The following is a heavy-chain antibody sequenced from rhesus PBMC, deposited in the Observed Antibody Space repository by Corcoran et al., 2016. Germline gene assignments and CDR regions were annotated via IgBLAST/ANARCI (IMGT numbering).Heavy chain of an antibody. J-gene: IGHJ6*01. CDR2: ISGSGGST. CDR1: GGSISSHY. Sequence: QLQLQESGPGLVKPSETLSLTCAVSGGSISSHYWSWIRQPPGTGLERDGRISGSGGSTGYNPSLKSRVTISTDTSKNQFSLKLSSVTAADTAVYYCAGSYCTGSGCYLLYGLDSWGQGVVVTVSS. D-gene: IGHD2-21*01. V-gene: IGHV4-173*01. CDR3: AGSYCTGSGCYLLYGLDS.